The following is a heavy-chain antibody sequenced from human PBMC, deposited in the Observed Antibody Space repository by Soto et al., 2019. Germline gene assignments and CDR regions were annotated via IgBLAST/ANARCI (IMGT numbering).Heavy chain of an antibody. CDR2: IDESGDS. CDR1: GGPIRSSSHY. D-gene: IGHD1-1*01. CDR3: AREGGYVDY. Sequence: SETLSLTCTVSGGPIRSSSHYWGWIRQSPGTGLEWIGSIDESGDSYYNPSLKSRVTIFVNTSKNQFSLKLISVTGADSAIYYCAREGGYVDYWGQGTLVTVSS. J-gene: IGHJ4*02. V-gene: IGHV4-39*02.